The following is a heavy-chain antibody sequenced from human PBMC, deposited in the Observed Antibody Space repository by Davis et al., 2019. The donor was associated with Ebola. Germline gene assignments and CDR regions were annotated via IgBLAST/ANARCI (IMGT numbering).Heavy chain of an antibody. CDR3: ARRGTGVFDY. J-gene: IGHJ4*02. D-gene: IGHD1-1*01. V-gene: IGHV4-34*01. Sequence: PSETLSLTCAVYGGSFSGYYWSWIRQPPGKGLEWIGSIYYSGSTYYNPSLKSRVTISVDTSKNQFSLKLSSVTAADTAVYYCARRGTGVFDYWGQGTLVTVSS. CDR1: GGSFSGYY. CDR2: IYYSGST.